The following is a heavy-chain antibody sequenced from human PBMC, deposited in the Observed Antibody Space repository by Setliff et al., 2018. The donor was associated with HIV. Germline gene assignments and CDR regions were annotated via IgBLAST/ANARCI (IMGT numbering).Heavy chain of an antibody. CDR2: ISSSGNTI. CDR1: GFSINNYD. CDR3: AYYSSGSFYLGYYYYHGMDV. D-gene: IGHD3-10*01. V-gene: IGHV3-48*03. J-gene: IGHJ6*01. Sequence: PGGSLRLSCVASGFSINNYDMNWVRQAPGKGLEWVAHISSSGNTIYYADPVRGRFTVSRDNAQNSLYLQMIRLRAEDTALYYCAYYSSGSFYLGYYYYHGMDVWGQGTTVTVSS.